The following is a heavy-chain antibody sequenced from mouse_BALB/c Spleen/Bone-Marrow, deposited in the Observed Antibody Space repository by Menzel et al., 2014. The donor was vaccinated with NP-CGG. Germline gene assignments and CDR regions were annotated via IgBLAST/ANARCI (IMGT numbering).Heavy chain of an antibody. D-gene: IGHD3-1*01. V-gene: IGHV1-5*01. CDR1: GYTFSNYW. CDR3: TTLARSDFDY. Sequence: EVQVVESGAVLARPGAAVEMSCKASGYTFSNYWMHWVKQRPGQGLEWIGTIYPGNSDTTYNQKFKGKAKLTAVTSTSTAYMELSSLTNEDSAVYYCTTLARSDFDYWGQGTTLTVSS. J-gene: IGHJ2*01. CDR2: IYPGNSDT.